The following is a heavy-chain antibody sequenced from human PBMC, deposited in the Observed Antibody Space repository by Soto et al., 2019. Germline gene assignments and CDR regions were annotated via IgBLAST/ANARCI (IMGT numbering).Heavy chain of an antibody. J-gene: IGHJ4*03. D-gene: IGHD2-15*01. Sequence: SETLSLTCAVSGGSISTSVWWTWVRQPPGKGLEWIGEIFHSRSINYNPSLQNRVTISADSSQSQFSLKLTSLTAADTALYYCATRSTPQDVFECWGQGTMVTVFS. CDR3: ATRSTPQDVFEC. V-gene: IGHV4-4*02. CDR1: GGSISTSVW. CDR2: IFHSRSI.